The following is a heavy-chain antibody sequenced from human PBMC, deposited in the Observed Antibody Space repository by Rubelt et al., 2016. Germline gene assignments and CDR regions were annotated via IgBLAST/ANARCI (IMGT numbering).Heavy chain of an antibody. CDR2: MNTHSGNT. D-gene: IGHD2-21*01. CDR3: AALYSDY. V-gene: IGHV1-8*01. CDR1: GYTFTTND. J-gene: IGHJ4*02. Sequence: QAQLVQYGAEVKKPGASVKVSCKASGYTFTTNDINWVRQATGHGLAWMGWMNTHSGNTDYEQKSKGRVTRTRNHSISTAYMELSSLRSEDTAVYYCAALYSDYWGQGTLLTVSS.